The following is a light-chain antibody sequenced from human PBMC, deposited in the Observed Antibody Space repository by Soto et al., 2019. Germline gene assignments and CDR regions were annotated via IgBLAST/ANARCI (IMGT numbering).Light chain of an antibody. CDR3: PSYGRSLRVV. V-gene: IGLV1-40*01. CDR1: SSNIGAGYD. Sequence: QSVLTQPPSVSGAPGQRVTISCTGSSSNIGAGYDVHWYQQLPGTAPKLLIYGNSNRPSGVPDRFSGSKSGTSASLAITGLQPEDVAVYYCPSYGRSLRVVFGGGTKLTVL. J-gene: IGLJ2*01. CDR2: GNS.